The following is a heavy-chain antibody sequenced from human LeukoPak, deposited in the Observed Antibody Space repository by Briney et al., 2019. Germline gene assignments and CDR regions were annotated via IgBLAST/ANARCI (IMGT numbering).Heavy chain of an antibody. CDR2: ISGSGGST. D-gene: IGHD3-16*01. Sequence: GGSLRLSCAASGFTFSSYAMSWVRQAPGKGLEWVSAISGSGGSTYYADSVKGRFTISRDNSKNTLYLQMNSLRAEDTAVYYCAKGHPYEYVWGRPSAFDYWGQGTLVTVSS. CDR1: GFTFSSYA. CDR3: AKGHPYEYVWGRPSAFDY. V-gene: IGHV3-23*01. J-gene: IGHJ4*02.